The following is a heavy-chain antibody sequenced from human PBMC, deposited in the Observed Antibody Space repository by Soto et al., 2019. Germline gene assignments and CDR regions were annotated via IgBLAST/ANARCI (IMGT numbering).Heavy chain of an antibody. V-gene: IGHV3-33*01. J-gene: IGHJ4*02. D-gene: IGHD6-6*01. Sequence: GGSLRLSCAASGFTFSSYGMHWVRQAPGKGLKWVAVIWYDGSNKYYADSVKGRFTISGDNSKNTLYLQMNSLRAEDTAVYYCARDKDSSSSDNFDYWGQGTLVTVSS. CDR1: GFTFSSYG. CDR2: IWYDGSNK. CDR3: ARDKDSSSSDNFDY.